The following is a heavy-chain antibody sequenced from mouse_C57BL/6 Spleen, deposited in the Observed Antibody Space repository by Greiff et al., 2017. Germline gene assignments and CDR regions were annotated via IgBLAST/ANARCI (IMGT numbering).Heavy chain of an antibody. J-gene: IGHJ4*01. D-gene: IGHD2-4*01. Sequence: VQVVASGPGLVQPSQSLSITCTVSGFSLTSYGVHWVRQSPGKGLEWLGVIWSGGSTDYNAAFISRLSISKDNSKSQVFFKMNSLQADDTAIYYCARGGPIYYEYDGSAMDYWGQGTSVTVSS. V-gene: IGHV2-2*01. CDR2: IWSGGST. CDR1: GFSLTSYG. CDR3: ARGGPIYYEYDGSAMDY.